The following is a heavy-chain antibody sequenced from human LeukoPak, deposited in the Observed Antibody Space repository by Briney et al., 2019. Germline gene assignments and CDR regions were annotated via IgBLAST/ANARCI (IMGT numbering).Heavy chain of an antibody. D-gene: IGHD3-10*01. V-gene: IGHV4-30-4*01. Sequence: SETLSLTCTVSGGSISSGDYYWSWIRQPPGKGLEWVGHIHYSGSTYSNPSLKSRVTISVDTSKNQFSLKLSSVTAADAAVYYCARDLREVRGVNWFDPWGQGTLVTVSS. J-gene: IGHJ5*02. CDR2: IHYSGST. CDR1: GGSISSGDYY. CDR3: ARDLREVRGVNWFDP.